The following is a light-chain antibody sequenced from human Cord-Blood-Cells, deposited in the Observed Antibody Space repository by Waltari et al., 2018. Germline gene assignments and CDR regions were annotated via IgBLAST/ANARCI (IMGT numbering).Light chain of an antibody. Sequence: SSELTQPPAVSVALGQTVRLTCQGGSLRSNYVSWYQQKPGQAPVLVIYGKNNRPSAIPDRFSGSSAGNRASLTITGAQAEDEADYYCNSRDSSGNHDVFGTGTKVTVL. CDR1: SLRSNY. CDR3: NSRDSSGNHDV. CDR2: GKN. V-gene: IGLV3-19*01. J-gene: IGLJ1*01.